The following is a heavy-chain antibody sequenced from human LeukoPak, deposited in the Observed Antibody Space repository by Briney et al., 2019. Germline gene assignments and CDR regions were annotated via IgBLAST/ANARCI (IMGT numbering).Heavy chain of an antibody. Sequence: ASVKVSCKASGGTFNSYAITWVRQAPGQGLEWMGGIIPIFGTANYAQKFQGRVTITADESTSTAYMELSSLRSEDTAVYYCARRQDYYDSSGYEDWGQGTLVTVSS. CDR2: IIPIFGTA. D-gene: IGHD3-22*01. CDR3: ARRQDYYDSSGYED. V-gene: IGHV1-69*13. CDR1: GGTFNSYA. J-gene: IGHJ4*02.